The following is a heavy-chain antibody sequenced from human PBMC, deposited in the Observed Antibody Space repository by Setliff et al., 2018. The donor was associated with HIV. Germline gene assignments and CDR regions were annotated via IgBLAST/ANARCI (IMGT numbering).Heavy chain of an antibody. CDR2: MHPNSGAT. CDR1: GYTFTASY. D-gene: IGHD3-3*01. V-gene: IGHV1-2*02. CDR3: ATSTSRFFWNGFYQGGFGSRNSHSFEN. J-gene: IGHJ4*02. Sequence: ASVKVSCKTSGYTFTASYLHWVRQAPGQGLQWMGWMHPNSGATKYAQKFRDRVTLTGDTSISTASTELSSLKSDDTAMYYCATSTSRFFWNGFYQGGFGSRNSHSFENWGQGTLVTVSS.